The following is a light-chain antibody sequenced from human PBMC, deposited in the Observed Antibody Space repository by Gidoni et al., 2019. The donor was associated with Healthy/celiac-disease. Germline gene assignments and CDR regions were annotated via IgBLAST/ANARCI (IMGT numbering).Light chain of an antibody. CDR3: QKYNNWPL. Sequence: EIVMTQSPATLSVSPGERATLSCRASQSVSSNLAWYQQKPGQAPRLLIYGASTRATGIPARFSGSGSGTEFTLTISSLQSEDVAVYYCQKYNNWPLFGPGTKVDIK. V-gene: IGKV3-15*01. CDR1: QSVSSN. CDR2: GAS. J-gene: IGKJ3*01.